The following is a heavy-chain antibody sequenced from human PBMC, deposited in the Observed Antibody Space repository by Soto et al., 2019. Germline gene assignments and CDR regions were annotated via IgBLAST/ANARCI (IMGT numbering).Heavy chain of an antibody. Sequence: SVTLSFTCGFSHSSINSNYYWLWIRQPPGKGLEWIGTIHHSGTTYYTPSLKSRVTISMDMSKNHFPLRLTSETAADTAVDYCARGLYGGNFDYWGQGTPVTVSS. V-gene: IGHV4-38-2*01. CDR3: ARGLYGGNFDY. CDR2: IHHSGTT. D-gene: IGHD4-17*01. CDR1: HSSINSNYY. J-gene: IGHJ4*02.